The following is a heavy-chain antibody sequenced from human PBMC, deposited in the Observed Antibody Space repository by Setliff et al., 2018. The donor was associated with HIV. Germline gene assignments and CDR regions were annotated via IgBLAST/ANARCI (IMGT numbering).Heavy chain of an antibody. CDR1: GFTLSSYA. Sequence: GGSLRLSCAASGFTLSSYAMTWVRQAPGKGLEWVSAISSSSSTIYYADSVKGRFTMSRDNAKNSLYLQMDSLRVEDTGFYYCARDPYWLEGYFDYWGPGTLVTVSS. D-gene: IGHD6-19*01. J-gene: IGHJ4*02. CDR3: ARDPYWLEGYFDY. CDR2: ISSSSSTI. V-gene: IGHV3-21*01.